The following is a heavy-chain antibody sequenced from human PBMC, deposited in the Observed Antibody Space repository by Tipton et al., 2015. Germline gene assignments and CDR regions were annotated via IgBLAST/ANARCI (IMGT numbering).Heavy chain of an antibody. V-gene: IGHV4-39*07. D-gene: IGHD4-23*01. CDR2: VYFSGTT. CDR1: GGPITSSAYY. Sequence: TLSLTCTVSGGPITSSAYYWGWIRQPPGKGLEWIGSVYFSGTTYYNPSLKSRVTISVDTSKTQFSLKMSSVTASDTAVYYCARARGRHGGLFDSWGQGILVTVSS. J-gene: IGHJ4*02. CDR3: ARARGRHGGLFDS.